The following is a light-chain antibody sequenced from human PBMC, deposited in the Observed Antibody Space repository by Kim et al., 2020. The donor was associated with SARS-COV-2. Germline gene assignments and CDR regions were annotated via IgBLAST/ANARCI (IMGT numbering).Light chain of an antibody. V-gene: IGLV1-47*01. CDR3: ATWDDSLNGVI. J-gene: IGLJ2*01. CDR1: QPNVGSKL. CDR2: SNG. Sequence: GPRVTRSCSGSQPNVGSKLVSWYQQFPGKAPKVLVYSNGQRPSGVPDRFSASKSGTSAFLAISGLRSEDEADYFCATWDDSLNGVIIGGGTQLTVL.